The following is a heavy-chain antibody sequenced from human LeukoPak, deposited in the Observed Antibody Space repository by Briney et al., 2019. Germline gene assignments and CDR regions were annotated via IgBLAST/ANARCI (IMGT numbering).Heavy chain of an antibody. V-gene: IGHV4-59*12. J-gene: IGHJ4*02. D-gene: IGHD3-10*01. CDR2: VYYSGRT. CDR1: GGSISTYY. CDR3: ARGFLRRGDFDY. Sequence: SETLSLTCTVSGGSISTYYWNWIRQPPGKGLEWIGYVYYSGRTNYNPSLKSRVTMSVDTSKNQFSLKLSSVTAADTAVYYCARGFLRRGDFDYWGQGTLVTVSS.